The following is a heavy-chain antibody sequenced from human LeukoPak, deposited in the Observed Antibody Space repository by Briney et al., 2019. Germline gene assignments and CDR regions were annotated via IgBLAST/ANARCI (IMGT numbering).Heavy chain of an antibody. CDR1: GFTFSSYG. Sequence: GGSLRLSCAASGFTFSSYGMHWVRQAPGKGLEWVAFIRYDGSNKYYADSVKGRFTISRDNSKNTLYLQMNSLRAEDTAVYYCAKVVGGRSIAAAGTLDYWGQGTLVTVSS. CDR3: AKVVGGRSIAAAGTLDY. J-gene: IGHJ4*02. CDR2: IRYDGSNK. V-gene: IGHV3-30*02. D-gene: IGHD6-13*01.